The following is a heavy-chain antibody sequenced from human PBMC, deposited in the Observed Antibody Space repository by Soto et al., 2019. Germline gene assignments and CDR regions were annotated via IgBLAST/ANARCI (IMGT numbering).Heavy chain of an antibody. D-gene: IGHD6-6*01. J-gene: IGHJ6*02. Sequence: SVKVSCKASGGTFSSYAISWVRQAPGQGLEWMGGIIPIFGTANYAQKFQGRVTITADESTSTAYMELSSLRSEDTAVYYCASKSIAAYAAYYGMDVWGQGTTVTVSS. V-gene: IGHV1-69*13. CDR1: GGTFSSYA. CDR3: ASKSIAAYAAYYGMDV. CDR2: IIPIFGTA.